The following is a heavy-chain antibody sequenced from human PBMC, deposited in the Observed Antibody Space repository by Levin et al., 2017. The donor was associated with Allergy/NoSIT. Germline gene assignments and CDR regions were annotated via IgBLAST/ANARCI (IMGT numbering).Heavy chain of an antibody. CDR3: ARGDPFDY. Sequence: NHGESLKISCQVSGYSFTSYWIGWVRQMPGKGLEWMGIIYPGDSDTKYSPSFQGQVTISADKSIRTAYLQWSSLRASDTAMYFCARGDPFDYWGQGTLVTVSS. CDR2: IYPGDSDT. V-gene: IGHV5-51*01. J-gene: IGHJ4*02. CDR1: GYSFTSYW.